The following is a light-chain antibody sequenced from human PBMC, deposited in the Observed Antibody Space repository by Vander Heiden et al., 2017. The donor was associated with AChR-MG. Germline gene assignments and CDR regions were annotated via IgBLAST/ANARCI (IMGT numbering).Light chain of an antibody. Sequence: DIQMTQSPSSLSASVGDRVTIICRASQDIRDDLGWYQQKPGKAPKRLIYGASSLQSGVPSRFSGRGSGTEFSLTISSLQPEDFATYYCRQHNRYPRAFGQGTKVEIK. CDR1: QDIRDD. J-gene: IGKJ1*01. CDR3: RQHNRYPRA. V-gene: IGKV1-17*01. CDR2: GAS.